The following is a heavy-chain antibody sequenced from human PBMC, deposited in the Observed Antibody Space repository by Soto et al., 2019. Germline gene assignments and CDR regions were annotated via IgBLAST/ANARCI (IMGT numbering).Heavy chain of an antibody. Sequence: ASVKVSCKASGYTFTSYDITWVRQAPRQGPEWMGWISAYNGNTNYAQKLQGRVTMTTDTSTSTAYMELRSLRSDDTALYYCAKSCGWYSAIDYCGQGTLVTVSP. J-gene: IGHJ4*02. V-gene: IGHV1-18*01. CDR2: ISAYNGNT. CDR3: AKSCGWYSAIDY. D-gene: IGHD6-19*01. CDR1: GYTFTSYD.